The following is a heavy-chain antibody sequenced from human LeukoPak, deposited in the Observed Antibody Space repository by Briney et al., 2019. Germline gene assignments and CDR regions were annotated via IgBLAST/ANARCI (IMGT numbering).Heavy chain of an antibody. CDR3: AKADYGDSAFDY. V-gene: IGHV3-23*01. CDR1: GFTFSNYA. CDR2: ITRSGGDT. Sequence: GGSLRLSCEASGFTFSNYAMSWVRQAPGMGLEWVAAITRSGGDTYYADSVKGRFTIFRDNSKNTLSLQMNSLRAEDKAVYYCAKADYGDSAFDYWGQGTLVTVFS. D-gene: IGHD4-17*01. J-gene: IGHJ4*02.